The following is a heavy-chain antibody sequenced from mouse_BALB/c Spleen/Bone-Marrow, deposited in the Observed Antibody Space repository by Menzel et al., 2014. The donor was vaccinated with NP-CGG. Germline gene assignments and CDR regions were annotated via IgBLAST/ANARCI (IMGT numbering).Heavy chain of an antibody. Sequence: VQLQESGAELVKPGASVKLSCKASGYTFTSYYIYWVKQRPGQGLEWIGEINPSNGGTNFNEEFKSKATLTVDKSSSTAYMQLSSLTSEDSAVYYCTRSNGSWFAYWGQGTLVTVSA. CDR1: GYTFTSYY. J-gene: IGHJ3*01. D-gene: IGHD1-1*02. CDR3: TRSNGSWFAY. CDR2: INPSNGGT. V-gene: IGHV1S81*02.